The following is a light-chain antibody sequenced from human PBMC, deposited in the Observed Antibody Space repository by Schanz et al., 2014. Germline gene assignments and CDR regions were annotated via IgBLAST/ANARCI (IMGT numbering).Light chain of an antibody. J-gene: IGLJ1*01. CDR1: STDVGGYNY. CDR3: SSYTRSSPYV. V-gene: IGLV2-14*01. CDR2: EVN. Sequence: QSALTQPASVSGSPGQSITISCTGTSTDVGGYNYVSWYQQHPGKAPKLLIYEVNYRPSGVPDRFSGSKSGNTASLTISGLQAEDEADYYCSSYTRSSPYVFGTGTKLTVL.